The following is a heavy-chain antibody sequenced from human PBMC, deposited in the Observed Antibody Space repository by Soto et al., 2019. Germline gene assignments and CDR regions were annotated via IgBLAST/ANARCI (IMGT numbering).Heavy chain of an antibody. CDR3: ARWKHYYDSSGYSLSASYFDY. CDR1: GGTFSSYA. Sequence: SVKVSCKASGGTFSSYAISWVRQAPGQGLEWMGGIIPIFGTANYAQKFQGRVTITADESTSTAYMELSSLRSEDTAVYYCARWKHYYDSSGYSLSASYFDYWGQGTLVTVSS. J-gene: IGHJ4*02. V-gene: IGHV1-69*13. D-gene: IGHD3-22*01. CDR2: IIPIFGTA.